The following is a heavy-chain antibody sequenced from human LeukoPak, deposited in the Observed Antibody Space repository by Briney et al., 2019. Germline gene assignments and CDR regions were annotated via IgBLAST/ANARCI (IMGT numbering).Heavy chain of an antibody. CDR1: GGSVSSGGYS. CDR2: IYHSGRP. V-gene: IGHV4-30-2*01. J-gene: IGHJ4*02. CDR3: ARGSDSSWYYFDS. D-gene: IGHD6-13*01. Sequence: SQTLSLTCGVSGGSVSSGGYSWNWIRQPPGKGLEWTGYIYHSGRPYYNPSLESRVTISLDTSKNQLSLNLSSVTAADTAVYHCARGSDSSWYYFDSWGQGTLVTVSS.